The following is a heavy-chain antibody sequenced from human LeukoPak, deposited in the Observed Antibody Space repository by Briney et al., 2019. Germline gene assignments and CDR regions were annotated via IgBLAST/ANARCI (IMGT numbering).Heavy chain of an antibody. Sequence: GGSLRLSCAASGFTFSSYSMNWVRQAPGKGLEWVSSISSSSSYIYYADSVKGRFTISRDNAKNSLYLQMNSLRAEDTAVYYCARDVPLGSYGANLWGQGTLVTVSS. J-gene: IGHJ4*02. D-gene: IGHD4/OR15-4a*01. CDR3: ARDVPLGSYGANL. CDR1: GFTFSSYS. CDR2: ISSSSSYI. V-gene: IGHV3-21*01.